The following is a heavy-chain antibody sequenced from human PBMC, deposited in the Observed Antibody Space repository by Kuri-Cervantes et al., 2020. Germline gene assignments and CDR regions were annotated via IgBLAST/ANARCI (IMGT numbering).Heavy chain of an antibody. D-gene: IGHD6-19*01. V-gene: IGHV1-18*01. Sequence: ASVKVSCKASGYTSNSYSITWVRQAPGQGLEWMGWVSAYNGDTKYVESLQGRVPMTRDTSISTAFLDLSRLTSDDTAMYYCARSPINSGWFWCDSWGQGALVTVSS. CDR3: ARSPINSGWFWCDS. CDR1: GYTSNSYS. CDR2: VSAYNGDT. J-gene: IGHJ1*01.